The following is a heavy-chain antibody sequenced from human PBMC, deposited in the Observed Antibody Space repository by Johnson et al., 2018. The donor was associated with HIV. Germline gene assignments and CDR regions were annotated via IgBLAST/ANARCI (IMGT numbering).Heavy chain of an antibody. D-gene: IGHD3-22*01. J-gene: IGHJ3*02. V-gene: IGHV3-30*03. CDR1: GFTLSHYG. CDR3: AREGDSSGMVFLDAFDI. CDR2: ISYDGSNK. Sequence: QVQLVESGGGVVQPGRSLRLSCAVSGFTLSHYGMHWVRQAPGKGLEWVAVISYDGSNKYYADSVKGRFTISRDNSKNTLYLQMNSLRAEDTAVYYCAREGDSSGMVFLDAFDIWGQGTMVTVSS.